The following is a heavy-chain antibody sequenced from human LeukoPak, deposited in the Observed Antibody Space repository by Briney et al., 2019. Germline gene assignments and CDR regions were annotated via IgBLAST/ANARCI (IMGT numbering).Heavy chain of an antibody. D-gene: IGHD5-24*01. V-gene: IGHV4-34*01. J-gene: IGHJ1*01. CDR1: GGSFSGYY. CDR3: AGERNGYNPD. CDR2: INHSGST. Sequence: SETLSLTCAVYGGSFSGYYWSWIRQPPGKGLEWIGEINHSGSTNYNPSFKSRVTISVDTSKNQFSLKLNSVTAADTAVYYCAGERNGYNPDWGQGTLVTVSS.